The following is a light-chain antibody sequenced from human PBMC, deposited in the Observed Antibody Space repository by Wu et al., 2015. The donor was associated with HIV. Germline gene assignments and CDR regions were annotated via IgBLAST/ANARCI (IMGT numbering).Light chain of an antibody. J-gene: IGKJ1*01. CDR1: QGIYNS. Sequence: DIQMTQSPSSLSASVGDTITITCRASQGIYNSLAWYQQTPGKAPNLLVYAASSLENGVPFRFSGSGSGTDYTLTISSLQSEDFATYFCQQYYTTPPTFGQGTKVE. V-gene: IGKV1-NL1*01. CDR2: AAS. CDR3: QQYYTTPPT.